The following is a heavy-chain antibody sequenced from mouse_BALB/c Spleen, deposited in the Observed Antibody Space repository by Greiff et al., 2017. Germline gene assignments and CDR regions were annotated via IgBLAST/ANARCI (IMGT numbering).Heavy chain of an antibody. CDR2: INPGSGGT. J-gene: IGHJ4*01. Sequence: QVHVKQSGAELVRPGTSVKVSCKASGYAFTNYLIEWVKQRPGQGLEWIGVINPGSGGTNYNEKFKGKATLTADKSSSTAYMQLSSLTSDDSAVYFCLIYYYGSYYAMDYWGQGTSVTVSS. D-gene: IGHD1-1*01. CDR1: GYAFTNYL. V-gene: IGHV1-54*03. CDR3: LIYYYGSYYAMDY.